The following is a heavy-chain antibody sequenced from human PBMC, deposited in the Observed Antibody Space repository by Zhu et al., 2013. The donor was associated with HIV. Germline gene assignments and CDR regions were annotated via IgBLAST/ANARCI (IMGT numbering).Heavy chain of an antibody. D-gene: IGHD2-15*01. CDR1: GYIFTDYF. Sequence: QVQLVQSGAEMKDPGASVKVSCKTSGYIFTDYFIHWVREVPGQGLQWMGWLNPDNGGTNYAQKFQGRVSMTSDTSISTVYIELSSLTSDDLAIYFCVRDTAPSGSWTLDVWGQGTMITVSS. CDR3: VRDTAPSGSWTLDV. V-gene: IGHV1-2*02. J-gene: IGHJ3*01. CDR2: LNPDNGGT.